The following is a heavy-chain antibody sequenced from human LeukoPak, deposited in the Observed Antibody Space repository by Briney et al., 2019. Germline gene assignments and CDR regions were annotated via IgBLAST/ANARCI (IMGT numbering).Heavy chain of an antibody. CDR2: IYSGGST. Sequence: GGSLRLSXAASGFTVSSNYMSWVRQPPGKGLEWVSVIYSGGSTYYADSVKGRFTISRDNSKNTLYLQMSSLRAEDTAVYYCARDSGAYYYDSSGYNDAFDIWGQGTMVTVSS. D-gene: IGHD3-22*01. V-gene: IGHV3-53*01. CDR1: GFTVSSNY. CDR3: ARDSGAYYYDSSGYNDAFDI. J-gene: IGHJ3*02.